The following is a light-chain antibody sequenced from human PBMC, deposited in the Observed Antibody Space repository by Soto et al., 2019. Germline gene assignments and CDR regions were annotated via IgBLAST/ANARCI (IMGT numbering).Light chain of an antibody. CDR1: QNINTW. V-gene: IGKV1-5*01. Sequence: DIQMTHAPSTLSASVGDRVTITCRASQNINTWLAWYQEKPGKAPNLLIYEASSLESGVPSRFSGSGSGTEFNLTISSLQPDDSATYYCLQYNSYFGGGTKVEIK. CDR2: EAS. J-gene: IGKJ4*01. CDR3: LQYNSY.